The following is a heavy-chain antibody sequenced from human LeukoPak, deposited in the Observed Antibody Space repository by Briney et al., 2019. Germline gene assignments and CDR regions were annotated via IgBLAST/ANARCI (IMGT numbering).Heavy chain of an antibody. D-gene: IGHD3-10*01. CDR3: TSGITMVRGVLHYYYYGMDV. Sequence: PGGSPTLSCAASGLTFSGSAMHWVRQASGKGLEWVGRIRSKANSYATAYAASVKGRFTISRDDSKNTAYLQMNSLKTEDTAVYYCTSGITMVRGVLHYYYYGMDVWGQGTTVTVSS. V-gene: IGHV3-73*01. CDR2: IRSKANSYAT. J-gene: IGHJ6*02. CDR1: GLTFSGSA.